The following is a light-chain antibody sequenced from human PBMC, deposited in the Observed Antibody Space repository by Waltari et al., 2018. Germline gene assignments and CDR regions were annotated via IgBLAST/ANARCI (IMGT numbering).Light chain of an antibody. CDR3: ATWDDRLSGWL. V-gene: IGLV1-47*01. Sequence: QSVLTQTPSASGTRGQRVTISCSGSSSNIGRQYVYWYQQLPGTAPKLLIYKNDQRPSGVPDRFSGSKSGTSASLAISGLRSEDEADYYCATWDDRLSGWLFGGGTKLTAL. CDR1: SSNIGRQY. CDR2: KND. J-gene: IGLJ3*02.